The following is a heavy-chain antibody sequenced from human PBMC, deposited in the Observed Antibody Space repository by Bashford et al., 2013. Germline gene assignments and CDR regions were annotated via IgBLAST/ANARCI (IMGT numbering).Heavy chain of an antibody. CDR1: DGSFSGYY. Sequence: SXTLSLTCAVYDGSFSGYYWTWIRQPPGKGLEWIGEINHSGSTNYNPSLKSRVTMSVDTSTNEFSLKLSSVTAADTAVYYCAREMYYGSGSHCQFDYWGQGTLVTVSS. D-gene: IGHD3-10*01. CDR2: INHSGST. V-gene: IGHV4-34*01. J-gene: IGHJ4*02. CDR3: AREMYYGSGSHCQFDY.